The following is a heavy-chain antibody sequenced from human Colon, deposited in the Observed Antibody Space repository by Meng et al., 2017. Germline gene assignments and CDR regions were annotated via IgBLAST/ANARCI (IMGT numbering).Heavy chain of an antibody. CDR2: ISASGATT. CDR3: ANTHGSGNNWFDP. D-gene: IGHD3-10*01. CDR1: GFTFSSYA. Sequence: GQLLQSGGCLVLTWGSLRLSCAASGFTFSSYAMSWVRQAPGKGLEWVSSISASGATTYYADSVKGRFTISRDNSKNTLDLQMNSLRAEDTAVYHCANTHGSGNNWFDPWGQGTLVTVSS. V-gene: IGHV3-23*01. J-gene: IGHJ5*02.